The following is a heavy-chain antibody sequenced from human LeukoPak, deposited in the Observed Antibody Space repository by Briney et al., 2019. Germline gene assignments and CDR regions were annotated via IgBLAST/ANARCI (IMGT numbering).Heavy chain of an antibody. CDR1: GYTFTSYG. J-gene: IGHJ6*04. V-gene: IGHV1-18*01. CDR3: ARMYYDFWSGYSRPQTPGMDV. Sequence: ASVKVSCKASGYTFTSYGINWVRQAPGQGLEWMGWISAYNGNTNYAQKLQGRVTMTTDTSTSTAYMELSRLRSEDTAVYYCARMYYDFWSGYSRPQTPGMDVWGKGTTVTVSS. D-gene: IGHD3-3*01. CDR2: ISAYNGNT.